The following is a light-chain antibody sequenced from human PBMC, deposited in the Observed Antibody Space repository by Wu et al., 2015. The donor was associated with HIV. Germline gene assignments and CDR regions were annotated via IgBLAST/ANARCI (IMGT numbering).Light chain of an antibody. V-gene: IGKV3D-20*02. CDR1: QSVSNSH. CDR2: DAS. Sequence: EIVLTQSPGTLSLSPGERATLSCRASQSVSNSHLAWYQQKFGQAPRLLIYDASNRATGIPDRFSGSGSGTDFTLTISRLEPEDFAVYYCQQYNNWRLRTFGQGTKVEIK. CDR3: QQYNNWRLRT. J-gene: IGKJ1*01.